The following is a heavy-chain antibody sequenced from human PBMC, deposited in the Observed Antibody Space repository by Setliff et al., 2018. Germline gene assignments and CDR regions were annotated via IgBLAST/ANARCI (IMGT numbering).Heavy chain of an antibody. CDR2: IHYSGST. V-gene: IGHV4-39*01. CDR1: GGSISSGSYY. D-gene: IGHD6-19*01. J-gene: IGHJ4*02. CDR3: ASNQFNSGPPYYFDY. Sequence: PSETLSLTCTVSGGSISSGSYYWGWIRQPPRKGLEWIGSIHYSGSTYYNPSLKSRVTISVDTSKNQFSLKLDSVIVADTAVYYCASNQFNSGPPYYFDYWGQGTLVTVSS.